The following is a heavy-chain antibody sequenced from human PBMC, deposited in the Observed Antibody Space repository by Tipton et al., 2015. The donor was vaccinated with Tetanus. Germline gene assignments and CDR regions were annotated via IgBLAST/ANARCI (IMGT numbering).Heavy chain of an antibody. CDR1: GGSLRGGDHY. V-gene: IGHV4-39*01. CDR2: IYFEGST. Sequence: LRLSCTVSGGSLRGGDHYWGWIRQPPGKGLEWIASIYFEGSTYYSPSLKSRLTIDVDTSQNLFSLKLTSVTAADTAVYYCARHLYGYWFDPWGQGALVTVSS. D-gene: IGHD2/OR15-2a*01. CDR3: ARHLYGYWFDP. J-gene: IGHJ5*02.